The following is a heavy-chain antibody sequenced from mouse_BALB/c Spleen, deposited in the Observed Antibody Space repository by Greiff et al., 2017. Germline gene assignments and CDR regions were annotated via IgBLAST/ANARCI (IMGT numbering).Heavy chain of an antibody. Sequence: VKLVESGAELARPGASVKLSCKASGYTFTSYWMQWVKQRPGQGLEWIGAIYPGDGDTRYTQKFKGKATLTADKSSSTAYMQLSSLASEDSAVYYCARRYGTYYAMDYWGQGTSVTVSS. V-gene: IGHV1-87*01. J-gene: IGHJ4*01. CDR2: IYPGDGDT. CDR3: ARRYGTYYAMDY. D-gene: IGHD1-1*01. CDR1: GYTFTSYW.